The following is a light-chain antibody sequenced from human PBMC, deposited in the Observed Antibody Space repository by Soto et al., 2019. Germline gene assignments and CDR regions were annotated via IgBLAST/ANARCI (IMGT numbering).Light chain of an antibody. V-gene: IGLV2-23*02. CDR3: CSYAGSSTFGVV. CDR2: EVS. J-gene: IGLJ2*01. Sequence: QSALTQPASVSGSPGQSITISCTGTSSDVGSYNLVSWYQQNPGKAPKLMIYEVSKRPSGVSNRFSGSKSGNTASLTISGLQAEDEADYYCCSYAGSSTFGVVFGGGTKLTVL. CDR1: SSDVGSYNL.